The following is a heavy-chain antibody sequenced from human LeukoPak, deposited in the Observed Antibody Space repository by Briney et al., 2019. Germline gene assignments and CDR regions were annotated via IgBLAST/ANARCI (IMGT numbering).Heavy chain of an antibody. D-gene: IGHD2-15*01. CDR3: AKGLAASAFDY. J-gene: IGHJ4*02. CDR1: GFTFSNYA. CDR2: ISGAGGST. Sequence: GGSLRLSCAASGFTFSNYAMSWVRQAPGKGLEWVSFISGAGGSTFYADSVRGRFTISRDNSKNTLYLQMNSLRTEDTAVYYCAKGLAASAFDYWGQGTLVTVSS. V-gene: IGHV3-23*01.